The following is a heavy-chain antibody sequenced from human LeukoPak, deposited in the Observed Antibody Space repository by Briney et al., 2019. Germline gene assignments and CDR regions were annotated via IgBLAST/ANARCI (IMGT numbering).Heavy chain of an antibody. CDR2: IYYSGST. J-gene: IGHJ4*02. D-gene: IGHD3-22*01. Sequence: PSETLSLTCTVSGDSISSYYWSWIRQPPGKGLEWIGSIYYSGSTYYNPSLKSRVTISVDTSKNQFSLKLSSVTAADTAVYYCARGPAKEVVIHDFDYWGQGTLVTVSS. CDR1: GDSISSYY. CDR3: ARGPAKEVVIHDFDY. V-gene: IGHV4-59*05.